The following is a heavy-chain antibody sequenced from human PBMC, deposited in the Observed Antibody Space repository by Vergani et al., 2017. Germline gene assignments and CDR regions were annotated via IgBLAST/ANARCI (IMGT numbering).Heavy chain of an antibody. Sequence: QAHLEQSGSELKKPGASVKVSCKASGYNFNNHNLIWVRQAPGQGLEWLGWININTGNAAYGQGFKGRYVLSLDTIVRATYLEIISLERADTAIYFGATEAERRYPEKYRWIDSWGQGTRVTVSS. V-gene: IGHV7-4-1*02. CDR1: GYNFNNHN. CDR2: ININTGNA. D-gene: IGHD2-8*02. J-gene: IGHJ4*02. CDR3: ATEAERRYPEKYRWIDS.